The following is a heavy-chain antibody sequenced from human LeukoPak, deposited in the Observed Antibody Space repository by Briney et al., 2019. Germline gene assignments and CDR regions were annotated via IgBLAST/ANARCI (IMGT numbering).Heavy chain of an antibody. J-gene: IGHJ3*02. V-gene: IGHV3-30*18. CDR2: ISYDGSDK. CDR1: GFTFSTYG. Sequence: GRSLRLSCVVSGFTFSTYGMHWVRQAPGKGLEWVAIISYDGSDKYYADSVKGRFTIPRDNSKNTLYLQMNSLRVEDTAVYYCAKELHSKDAFDIWGQGTMVTVSS. CDR3: AKELHSKDAFDI. D-gene: IGHD2-21*01.